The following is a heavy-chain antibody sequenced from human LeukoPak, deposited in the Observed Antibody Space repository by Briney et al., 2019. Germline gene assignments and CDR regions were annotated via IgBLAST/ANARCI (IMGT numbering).Heavy chain of an antibody. J-gene: IGHJ5*02. V-gene: IGHV3-23*01. CDR3: AKDWFRNP. Sequence: PGGPLRLSCAASGFRLSNYGMSWVRQAPGKGLEWVSAISGSGGSTYYADSVKGRFTISRDNSKNTLYLQMNSLRAEDTAVYYCAKDWFRNPWGQGTLVTVSS. CDR1: GFRLSNYG. D-gene: IGHD3-10*01. CDR2: ISGSGGST.